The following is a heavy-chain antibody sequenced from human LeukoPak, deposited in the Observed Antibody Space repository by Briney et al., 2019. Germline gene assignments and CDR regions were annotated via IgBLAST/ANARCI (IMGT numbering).Heavy chain of an antibody. CDR2: IWEDGTNI. CDR1: GFTFSTYG. Sequence: GGSLRLSCAASGFTFSTYGMHWVRQAPGKGLEWVAVIWEDGTNIHYADPVKGRFTISRDNSKNTLYLQMNSLRAEDTAVYYCARAGYNSGWYEYWGQGTLVTVSS. D-gene: IGHD6-19*01. J-gene: IGHJ4*02. CDR3: ARAGYNSGWYEY. V-gene: IGHV3-33*01.